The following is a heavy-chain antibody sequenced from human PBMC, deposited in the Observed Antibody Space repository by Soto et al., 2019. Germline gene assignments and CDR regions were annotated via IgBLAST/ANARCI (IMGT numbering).Heavy chain of an antibody. D-gene: IGHD6-13*01. J-gene: IGHJ4*02. Sequence: QVQLVQSGAEVKEPGSSVKVSCKATGDLFNNYAFNWVRQAPGQGLEWMGRISPLFSTTNYAQKFQGRVTMCADELMTIVYLAVSNLEAEDTAMYYCAASSSVAAVGYFKFWGQGTLVTVSP. V-gene: IGHV1-69*01. CDR3: AASSSVAAVGYFKF. CDR2: ISPLFSTT. CDR1: GDLFNNYA.